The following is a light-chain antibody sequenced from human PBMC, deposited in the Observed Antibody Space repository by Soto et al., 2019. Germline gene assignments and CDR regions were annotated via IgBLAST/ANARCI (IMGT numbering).Light chain of an antibody. CDR3: QQTYTTPRT. Sequence: DIQMTQSPSSLSASVGDRVTITCRASQRIANYLNWYQQRPGKAPKLLISGASTLQSAVPSRFSGGGSGTDFTLTISTLQPEDFATYYCQQTYTTPRTFGQGTKLEIK. V-gene: IGKV1-39*01. J-gene: IGKJ2*02. CDR2: GAS. CDR1: QRIANY.